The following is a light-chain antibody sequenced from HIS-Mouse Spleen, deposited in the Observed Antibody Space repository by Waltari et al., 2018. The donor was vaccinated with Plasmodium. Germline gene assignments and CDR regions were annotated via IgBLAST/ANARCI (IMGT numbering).Light chain of an antibody. CDR3: YSTDSSGNHRV. J-gene: IGLJ3*02. CDR2: EDS. V-gene: IGLV3-10*01. CDR1: ALPKKS. Sequence: YELTQPPPVSVSPGQTARITCSGDALPKKSAYWYQQKSGQAPVLVIYEDSKRPSGIPERFSGSSSGTMATLTISGAQVEDEADYYCYSTDSSGNHRVFGGGTKLTVL.